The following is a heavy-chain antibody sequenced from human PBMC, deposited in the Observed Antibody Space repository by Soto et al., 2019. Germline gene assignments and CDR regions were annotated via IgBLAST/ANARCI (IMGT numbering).Heavy chain of an antibody. Sequence: EVQLLESGGDLKQPGGSLRLSCVASGLTFGSRAMSWVRQAPGEGLQWVSTITDTGGDAKYADSVRGRFVISRDNSKKTLYLQMTSLTAEDSAMYFCARGSTDSYPLSRIFDFWGRGTLVTVSS. J-gene: IGHJ4*02. CDR2: ITDTGGDA. CDR3: ARGSTDSYPLSRIFDF. D-gene: IGHD2-21*01. CDR1: GLTFGSRA. V-gene: IGHV3-23*01.